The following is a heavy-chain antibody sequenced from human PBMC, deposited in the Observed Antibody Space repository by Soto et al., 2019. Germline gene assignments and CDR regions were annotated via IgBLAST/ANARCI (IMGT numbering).Heavy chain of an antibody. CDR2: IYYSGST. CDR3: ARLQYYDSSGFYLIYFDS. D-gene: IGHD3-22*01. J-gene: IGHJ4*02. CDR1: GGSFSPNY. V-gene: IGHV4-30-4*08. Sequence: SETLSLTCTVSGGSFSPNYWSWIRQPPGKGLEWIGYIYYSGSTYYNPSLKSRVTISVDTSKNQFSLKLSSVTAADTAVYYCARLQYYDSSGFYLIYFDSWGQGALVTVSS.